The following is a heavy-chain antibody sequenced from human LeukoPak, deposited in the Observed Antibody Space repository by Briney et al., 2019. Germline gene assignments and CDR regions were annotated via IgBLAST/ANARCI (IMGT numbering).Heavy chain of an antibody. CDR3: ARGNGDYFLGWFDP. D-gene: IGHD4-17*01. J-gene: IGHJ5*02. CDR2: FYYSGST. CDR1: GASISSHY. V-gene: IGHV4-59*11. Sequence: PSETLSLTCTVSGASISSHYWSWIRQTPGEGLEWIGFFYYSGSTNYNPSLKSRVTISVDTSKNQFSLKLSSVTAADTAVYYCARGNGDYFLGWFDPWGQGTLVTVSS.